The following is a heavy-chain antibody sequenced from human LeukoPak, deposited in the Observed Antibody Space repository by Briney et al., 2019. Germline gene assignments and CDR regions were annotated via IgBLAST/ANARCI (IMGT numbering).Heavy chain of an antibody. D-gene: IGHD1-1*01. CDR1: GGSISSYY. CDR2: IYYSGST. J-gene: IGHJ6*02. Sequence: SETLSLTCTVSGGSISSYYWSWIRQPPGKGLEWIGYIYYSGSTNYNPSLKSRVTISVDTSKNQFSLKLSSVTAADTAVYYCARGTGFPNWRDYYYGTDVWGQGTTVTVSS. CDR3: ARGTGFPNWRDYYYGTDV. V-gene: IGHV4-59*12.